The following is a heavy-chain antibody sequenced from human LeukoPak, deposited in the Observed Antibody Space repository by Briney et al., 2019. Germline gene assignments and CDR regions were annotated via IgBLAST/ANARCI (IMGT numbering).Heavy chain of an antibody. V-gene: IGHV3-73*01. J-gene: IGHJ4*02. Sequence: PGGSLRLSCAASGFTFSGSAMHWVRQASGKGLEWVGRIRSKAYIYATSYAASVKGRFTISRDNAKNSLYLQMNILRAEDTAVFYCLSGPGHCGQGALVTVSS. CDR3: LSGPGH. D-gene: IGHD6-25*01. CDR1: GFTFSGSA. CDR2: IRSKAYIYAT.